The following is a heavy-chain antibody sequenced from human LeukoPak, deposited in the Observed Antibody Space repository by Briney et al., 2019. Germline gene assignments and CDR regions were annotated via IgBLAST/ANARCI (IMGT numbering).Heavy chain of an antibody. CDR3: ARAASVAGTYALNH. CDR2: IYGGGST. J-gene: IGHJ4*02. V-gene: IGHV3-66*01. Sequence: AGSLRLSCAVSGFTVSSNYMSWLRQAPGKGLEWASVIYGGGSTYYADSVKGRFTISRDNSKNTLYLQMNSLRAEDTAVYYCARAASVAGTYALNHGGQGTLVTVSA. D-gene: IGHD6-19*01. CDR1: GFTVSSNY.